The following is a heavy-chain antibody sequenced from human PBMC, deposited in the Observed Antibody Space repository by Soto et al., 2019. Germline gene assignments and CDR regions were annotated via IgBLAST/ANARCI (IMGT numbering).Heavy chain of an antibody. J-gene: IGHJ6*02. CDR1: GCSISSSSYY. Sequence: SETLSLTCTVSGCSISSSSYYWGWIRQPPGKGLEWIGSIYYSGSTYYNPSLKSRVTISVDTSKNQFSLKLSSVTAADTAVYYCARPGGSGSYYYYYYGMDVWGQGTTVTVSS. V-gene: IGHV4-39*01. D-gene: IGHD3-10*01. CDR3: ARPGGSGSYYYYYYGMDV. CDR2: IYYSGST.